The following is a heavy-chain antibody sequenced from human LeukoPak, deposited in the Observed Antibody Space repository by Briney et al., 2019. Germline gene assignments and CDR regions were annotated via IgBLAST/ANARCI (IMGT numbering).Heavy chain of an antibody. Sequence: PSETLSLTCTVSGGSISSYYWSWIRQPPGKGLEWIGYIYYSGSTNYNPSLKSRVTISVDTSKNQFSLNLSSVTAADTAVYYCAREGDKYANWFDTWGQGTLVTVSS. D-gene: IGHD2-21*02. CDR2: IYYSGST. J-gene: IGHJ5*02. V-gene: IGHV4-59*01. CDR1: GGSISSYY. CDR3: AREGDKYANWFDT.